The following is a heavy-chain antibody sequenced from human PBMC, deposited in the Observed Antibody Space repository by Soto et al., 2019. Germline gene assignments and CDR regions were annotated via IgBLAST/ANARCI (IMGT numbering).Heavy chain of an antibody. D-gene: IGHD3-10*01. CDR3: ARGLLWFGELLSDY. Sequence: GGSLRLSCAASGFTFSSYWMHWVRQAPGKGLVWVSRINSDGSSTSYADSVKGRFTISRDNAKNTLYLQMNSLRAEDTAAYYCARGLLWFGELLSDYWGQGTLVTVSS. J-gene: IGHJ4*02. V-gene: IGHV3-74*01. CDR1: GFTFSSYW. CDR2: INSDGSST.